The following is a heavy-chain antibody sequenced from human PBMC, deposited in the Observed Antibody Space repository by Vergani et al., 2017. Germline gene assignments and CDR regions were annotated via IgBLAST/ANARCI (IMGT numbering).Heavy chain of an antibody. Sequence: QVQLQESGPGLVKPSQTLSLTCTVSGGSISSGSYYWSWIRQPAGKGLEWIGRIYTSGSTNDNPSLKSRVTISVDTSKNQFSLKLSSVTAADTAVYYCAKDVGSSGWIYYYMDVWGKGTTVTVSS. CDR3: AKDVGSSGWIYYYMDV. J-gene: IGHJ6*03. CDR1: GGSISSGSYY. V-gene: IGHV4-61*02. D-gene: IGHD6-19*01. CDR2: IYTSGST.